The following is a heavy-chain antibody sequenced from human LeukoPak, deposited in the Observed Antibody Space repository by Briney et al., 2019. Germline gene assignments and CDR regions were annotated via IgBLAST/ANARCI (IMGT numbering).Heavy chain of an antibody. Sequence: GGSLRLSCAASGLRFSDYYVSWIRQAPGKGLQWVSYISSGGDIMHYADSVKGRFTISRDNSKNTLYLQMNSLRAEDTAVYYCARARSAYCGGDCYYDYWGQGTLVTVSS. V-gene: IGHV3-11*01. CDR2: ISSGGDIM. D-gene: IGHD2-21*02. CDR3: ARARSAYCGGDCYYDY. J-gene: IGHJ4*02. CDR1: GLRFSDYY.